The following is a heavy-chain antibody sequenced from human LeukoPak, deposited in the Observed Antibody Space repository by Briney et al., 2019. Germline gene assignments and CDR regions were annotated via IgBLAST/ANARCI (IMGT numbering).Heavy chain of an antibody. CDR3: ASRGTKYYYDSSGYHRYNWFDP. CDR1: GDSISSFH. J-gene: IGHJ5*02. Sequence: SETLSLTCTVSGDSISSFHWSWIRQPPGKGLEWIGEINHSGSTNYNPSLKSRVTISVDTSKNQFSLKLSSVTAADTAVYYCASRGTKYYYDSSGYHRYNWFDPWGQGTLVTVSS. CDR2: INHSGST. D-gene: IGHD3-22*01. V-gene: IGHV4-34*01.